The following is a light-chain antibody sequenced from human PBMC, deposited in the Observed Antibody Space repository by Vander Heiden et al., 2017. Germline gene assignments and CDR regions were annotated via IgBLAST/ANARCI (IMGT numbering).Light chain of an antibody. CDR3: QQRSNWPS. J-gene: IGKJ1*01. CDR2: DAS. V-gene: IGKV3-11*01. CDR1: QSVSNY. Sequence: EIVLTQSPATLSLSPGERATLSCRASQSVSNYLAWYQQKPGQAPRLLIYDASNRATGIQAMFSGSGSGTDFTLIISSLEPEDFAVYYCQQRSNWPSFGRGTKVEIK.